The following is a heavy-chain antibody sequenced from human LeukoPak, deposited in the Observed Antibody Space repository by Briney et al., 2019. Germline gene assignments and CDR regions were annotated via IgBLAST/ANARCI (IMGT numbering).Heavy chain of an antibody. D-gene: IGHD2-2*02. CDR1: GYIFATYS. Sequence: ASVKVSFKASGYIFATYSISWVRQAPGQGLEWMGWISAYNGNTNYAGNLQDRVTMTTDTSTTTAYMELRSLRFDDTAVYYCARVLEEGSQLPYGWFDPWGQGTLVTVSS. CDR3: ARVLEEGSQLPYGWFDP. J-gene: IGHJ5*02. CDR2: ISAYNGNT. V-gene: IGHV1-18*01.